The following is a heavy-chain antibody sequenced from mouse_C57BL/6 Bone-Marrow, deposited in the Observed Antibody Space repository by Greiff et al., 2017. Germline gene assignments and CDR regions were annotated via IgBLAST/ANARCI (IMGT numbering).Heavy chain of an antibody. CDR1: GYTFTTYP. CDR2: FHPYNDDT. J-gene: IGHJ3*01. Sequence: QVQLKESGAELVKPGASVKMSCKASGYTFTTYPIEWMKQNHGKSLEWIGNFHPYNDDTKYNEKFKGKATLTVEKSSSTVYLELSRLTSDDSAVYYCARRGLRRGAWFAYWGQGTLVTVSA. CDR3: ARRGLRRGAWFAY. V-gene: IGHV1-47*01. D-gene: IGHD2-4*01.